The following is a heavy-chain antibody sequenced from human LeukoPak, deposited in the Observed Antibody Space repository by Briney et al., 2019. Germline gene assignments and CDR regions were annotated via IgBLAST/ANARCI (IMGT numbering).Heavy chain of an antibody. V-gene: IGHV3-7*01. Sequence: GGSLRLSCAASGFTFNNYWMTWVRQAPGMGLEWVANIKQDGSEKYYVDSVKGRFTISRDIAKNSLYLQMNSLRAEDTAVYYCARGVRDILSGYYTDYYFYYMDVWGKGTTVTVSS. J-gene: IGHJ6*03. CDR1: GFTFNNYW. CDR2: IKQDGSEK. D-gene: IGHD3-3*01. CDR3: ARGVRDILSGYYTDYYFYYMDV.